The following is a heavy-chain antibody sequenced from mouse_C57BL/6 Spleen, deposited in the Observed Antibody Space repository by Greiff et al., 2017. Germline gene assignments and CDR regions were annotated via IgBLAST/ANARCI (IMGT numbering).Heavy chain of an antibody. CDR3: ARDNYVNYAMDY. V-gene: IGHV5-4*01. J-gene: IGHJ4*01. CDR1: RFTFSSYA. CDR2: ISDGGSYT. Sequence: DVKLVESGGGLVQPGGSLKLSCAASRFTFSSYAMSWVRQTPEKRLEWVATISDGGSYTYYPDNVKGRFTISSDNAKNNLYLQMSHLKSEDTAMYYCARDNYVNYAMDYWGQGTSVTGSS. D-gene: IGHD2-1*01.